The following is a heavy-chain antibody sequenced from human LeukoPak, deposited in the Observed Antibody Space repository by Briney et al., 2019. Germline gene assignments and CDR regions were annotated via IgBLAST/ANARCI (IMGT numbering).Heavy chain of an antibody. Sequence: GGGLTLSCAASGFTFSSYEMSWVRQAPGKGLEWVSYISRSGTAISYEDSVKGRFTISRDNAKNSLYLQMNSLRAEDAAVYYCASHPYYYGSASNLPWGQGTLVTVSS. V-gene: IGHV3-48*03. CDR3: ASHPYYYGSASNLP. CDR1: GFTFSSYE. D-gene: IGHD3-10*01. CDR2: ISRSGTAI. J-gene: IGHJ5*02.